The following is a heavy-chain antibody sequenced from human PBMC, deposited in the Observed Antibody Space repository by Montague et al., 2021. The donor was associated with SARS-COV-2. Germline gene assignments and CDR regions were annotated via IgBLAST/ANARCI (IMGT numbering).Heavy chain of an antibody. J-gene: IGHJ4*02. Sequence: SETLSLTCTVSGASISSGDYYWSWLRQPPGKGLEWIGYIHYSGSNTYTLSFKSRVTIAIDTPKNQFSLKPRSATAAATAVYYSAESLDPSGTYSLHYWGQGTLVTVSS. CDR1: GASISSGDYY. CDR3: AESLDPSGTYSLHY. CDR2: IHYSGSN. D-gene: IGHD3-10*01. V-gene: IGHV4-61*08.